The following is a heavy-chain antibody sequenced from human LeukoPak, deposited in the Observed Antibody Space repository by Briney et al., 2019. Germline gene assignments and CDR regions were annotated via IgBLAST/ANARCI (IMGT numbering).Heavy chain of an antibody. J-gene: IGHJ4*02. D-gene: IGHD3-3*01. CDR1: GFTFSSYG. Sequence: GGSLRLSCAASGFTFSSYGMHWVRQAPGKGLEWVAVISYDGSNKYYADSVKGRFTISRGNSKNTLYLQMNSLRAEDTAVYYCAKGIRYLEWLNQPIDYWRQGTLVTVSS. CDR3: AKGIRYLEWLNQPIDY. V-gene: IGHV3-30*18. CDR2: ISYDGSNK.